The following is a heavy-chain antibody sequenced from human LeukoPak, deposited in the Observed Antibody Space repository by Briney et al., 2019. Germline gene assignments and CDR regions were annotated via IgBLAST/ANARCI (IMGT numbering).Heavy chain of an antibody. V-gene: IGHV3-53*01. CDR2: IYSGGST. D-gene: IGHD3-22*01. Sequence: GGSLRLSCAASGFTVSSNYMSWVRQAPGKGLEWVSVIYSGGSTYYADSVKGRFTISRDNSKNTLYLQMNSLRAEDTAVYYCARDRGYVSLDVWGQGTTVTVSS. J-gene: IGHJ6*02. CDR1: GFTVSSNY. CDR3: ARDRGYVSLDV.